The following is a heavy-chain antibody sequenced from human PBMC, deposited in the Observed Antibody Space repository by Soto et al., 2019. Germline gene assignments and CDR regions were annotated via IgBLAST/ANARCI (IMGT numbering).Heavy chain of an antibody. J-gene: IGHJ4*02. D-gene: IGHD2-2*01. Sequence: EVQLLQSGGVLVQPGGSLRLSCAAAGCTFNNYAMSWVRKAPGKVLEWVSTISDSGATYYADSVKGRFTISRDNSKNTLYLQMSSLSAEDTAVYSCAKGVAGPHCTRTSCLFYFAYWGQGTLVTVSS. CDR3: AKGVAGPHCTRTSCLFYFAY. CDR1: GCTFNNYA. CDR2: ISDSGAT. V-gene: IGHV3-23*01.